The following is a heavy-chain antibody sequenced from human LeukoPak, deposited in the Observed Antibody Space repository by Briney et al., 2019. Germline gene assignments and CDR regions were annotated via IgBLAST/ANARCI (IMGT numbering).Heavy chain of an antibody. D-gene: IGHD6-25*01. V-gene: IGHV4-59*08. CDR1: GGSISSYY. J-gene: IGHJ4*02. Sequence: SVTLSLTCTVSGGSISSYYWSWIRQSPGKGLEWSGYIYYTGTTNYNPSLKSRVTISVDTSKNQFPLKVNSVTAADTAVYYCARRSSGGWRYFDFWGQGTLVTVS. CDR2: IYYTGTT. CDR3: ARRSSGGWRYFDF.